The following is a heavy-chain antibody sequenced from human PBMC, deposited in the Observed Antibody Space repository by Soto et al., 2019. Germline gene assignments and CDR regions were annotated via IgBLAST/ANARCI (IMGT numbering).Heavy chain of an antibody. Sequence: ASVKVSCKASGYTFTGYYMHWVRQAPGQGLEWMGWINPNSGGTNYAQKFQGWVTMTRDTSISTAYMELSRLRSDDTAVYYCARDRGKYCSGGSYRYYYGMDVWGQGTTVTVSS. J-gene: IGHJ6*02. D-gene: IGHD2-15*01. CDR1: GYTFTGYY. V-gene: IGHV1-2*04. CDR3: ARDRGKYCSGGSYRYYYGMDV. CDR2: INPNSGGT.